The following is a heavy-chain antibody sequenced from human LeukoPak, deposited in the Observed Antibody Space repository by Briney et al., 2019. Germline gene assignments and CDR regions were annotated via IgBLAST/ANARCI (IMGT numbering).Heavy chain of an antibody. Sequence: SGPTLVNPTQTLTLTCTFSGFSLSTSGMCVSWIRQPPGKALEWLARIDWDDDKYYSTSLKTRLTISKDTSKNQVVLTMTNMDPVDTATYYCARMYYYDSSGYYYNFDYWGQGTLVTVPS. CDR1: GFSLSTSGMC. V-gene: IGHV2-70*11. J-gene: IGHJ4*02. CDR2: IDWDDDK. CDR3: ARMYYYDSSGYYYNFDY. D-gene: IGHD3-22*01.